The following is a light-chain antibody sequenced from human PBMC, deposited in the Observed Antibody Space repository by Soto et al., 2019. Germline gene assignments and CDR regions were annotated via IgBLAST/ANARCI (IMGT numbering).Light chain of an antibody. CDR1: SGYSNYK. CDR3: GADHGSGSNFIYV. CDR2: VGTGGIVG. Sequence: QLVLTQPPSASASLGASVTLTCTLSSGYSNYKVDWYQQRPGKGPRFVMRVGTGGIVGSKGDGIPDRFSVLGSGLNRYLTIKNIQEEDESVYHCGADHGSGSNFIYVFGTGTKLTVL. J-gene: IGLJ1*01. V-gene: IGLV9-49*01.